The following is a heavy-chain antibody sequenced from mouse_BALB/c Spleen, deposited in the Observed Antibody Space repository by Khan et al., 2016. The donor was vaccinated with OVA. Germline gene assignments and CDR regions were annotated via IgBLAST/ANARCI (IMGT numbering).Heavy chain of an antibody. CDR1: GYTFTDYA. J-gene: IGHJ3*01. CDR2: ISTYYGDA. D-gene: IGHD2-1*01. Sequence: QVQLKESGAELVRPGVSVKISCKGSGYTFTDYAMHWVKQSHAKSLKWIGVISTYYGDATYNQKFKGKATMTVDKSSRTAYMELARLTSEDSAIYYCARGNGNSRFAYWGQGTLVTVAA. V-gene: IGHV1S137*01. CDR3: ARGNGNSRFAY.